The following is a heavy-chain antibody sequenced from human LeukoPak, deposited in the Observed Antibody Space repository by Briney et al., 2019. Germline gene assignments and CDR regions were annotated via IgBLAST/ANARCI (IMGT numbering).Heavy chain of an antibody. CDR3: AKDLGGSYDPTYYFDY. D-gene: IGHD1-26*01. CDR2: ISGSGGST. J-gene: IGHJ4*02. CDR1: GFTFSSYT. V-gene: IGHV3-23*01. Sequence: GGSLRLSCAASGFTFSSYTMNWVRQAPGKGLEWVSAISGSGGSTYYTDSVKGRFTISRDNSKNTLYLQMNSLRAEDTAVYYCAKDLGGSYDPTYYFDYWGQGTLVTVSS.